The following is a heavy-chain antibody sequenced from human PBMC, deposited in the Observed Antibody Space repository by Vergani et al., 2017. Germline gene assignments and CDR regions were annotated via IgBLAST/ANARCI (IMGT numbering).Heavy chain of an antibody. V-gene: IGHV5-10-1*01. Sequence: EVQLVQSGEEVKKPGESLKISCKGSRYSFTSYWIGWVRQMPGKGLEWMGRIDPSDSYTNYSPSFQGHVTISADKSISTAYLQWSSLKASDTAMYYCARVGWSYYDSSGYYYAPGGWFDPWGQGTLVTVSS. CDR2: IDPSDSYT. CDR1: RYSFTSYW. J-gene: IGHJ5*02. D-gene: IGHD3-22*01. CDR3: ARVGWSYYDSSGYYYAPGGWFDP.